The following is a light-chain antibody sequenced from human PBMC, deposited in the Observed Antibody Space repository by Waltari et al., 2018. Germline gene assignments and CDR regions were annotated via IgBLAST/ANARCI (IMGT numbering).Light chain of an antibody. CDR1: QSISSW. J-gene: IGKJ4*01. CDR2: KAS. Sequence: DIQMTQSPSTLSASVGDRVIITCRASQSISSWLAWYQQKPGKAPKPLIYKASTLESGVPGRVGGSGSGTEFTLTITSLQPDDFATYYCQQYNSHSPLTPLTFGGGTKVEIK. V-gene: IGKV1-5*03. CDR3: QQYNSHSPLTPLT.